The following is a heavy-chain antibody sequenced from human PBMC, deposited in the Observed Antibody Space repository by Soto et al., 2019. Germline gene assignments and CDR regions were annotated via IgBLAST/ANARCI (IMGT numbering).Heavy chain of an antibody. CDR3: ARENVEMATKIQVVFDI. CDR2: ISSSSSYI. Sequence: GGSLRLSCAASGFTFSSYSMNWVRQAPGKGLEWVSSISSSSSYIYYADSVKGRFTISRDNAKDSLYLQMNSLRAEDTAVYYCARENVEMATKIQVVFDIGGKGTRATV. CDR1: GFTFSSYS. D-gene: IGHD5-12*01. J-gene: IGHJ3*02. V-gene: IGHV3-21*01.